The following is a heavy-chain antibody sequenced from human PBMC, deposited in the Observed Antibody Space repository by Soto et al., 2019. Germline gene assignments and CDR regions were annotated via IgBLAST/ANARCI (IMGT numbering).Heavy chain of an antibody. CDR3: AKDAPCGGDCYYLDAFDI. D-gene: IGHD2-21*02. J-gene: IGHJ3*02. V-gene: IGHV3-23*01. Sequence: PGGSLRLSCAASGFTFSSYAMSWVRQAPGKGLEWVSAISGSGGSTYYADSVKGGFTISRDNSKNTLYLQMNSLRAEDTAVYYCAKDAPCGGDCYYLDAFDIWGQGTMVTVSS. CDR2: ISGSGGST. CDR1: GFTFSSYA.